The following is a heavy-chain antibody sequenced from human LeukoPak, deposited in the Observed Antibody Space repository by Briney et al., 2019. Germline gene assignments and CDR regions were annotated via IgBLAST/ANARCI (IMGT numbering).Heavy chain of an antibody. CDR1: GFTFSNHA. J-gene: IGHJ4*02. Sequence: GGSLRLSCAASGFTFSNHAMHWVRQPTGKGLEWVSAIGTAGDTFYPGSVKGRFTISRENAENSLSLQMNSLRAEDTAVYYCVRQQTPHGNFDYWGQGTLVTVSS. D-gene: IGHD1-26*01. CDR3: VRQQTPHGNFDY. CDR2: IGTAGDT. V-gene: IGHV3-13*01.